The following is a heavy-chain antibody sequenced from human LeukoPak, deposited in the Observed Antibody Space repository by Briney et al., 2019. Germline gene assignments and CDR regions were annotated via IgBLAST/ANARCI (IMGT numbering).Heavy chain of an antibody. CDR3: ARVGGSYRIDY. CDR2: IYYSGST. D-gene: IGHD1-26*01. CDR1: GGSISSYY. J-gene: IGHJ4*02. Sequence: SETLSLTCTVSGGSISSYYWSWIRQPPGKGLEWIGYIYYSGSTNYNPSLKSRVTISVDTSKNQFSLKLSSVTAADTAVYYCARVGGSYRIDYWGKGTLVTVSS. V-gene: IGHV4-59*01.